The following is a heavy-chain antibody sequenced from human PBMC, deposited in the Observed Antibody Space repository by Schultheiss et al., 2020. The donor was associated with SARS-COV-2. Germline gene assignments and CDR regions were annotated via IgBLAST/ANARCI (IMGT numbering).Heavy chain of an antibody. CDR1: GYTFTGYY. D-gene: IGHD3-3*01. Sequence: ASVKVSCKASGYTFTGYYMHWVRQAPGQGLEWMGWINPNSGGTNYAQKFQGRVTMTRDTSISTAYMELSRLRSDDTAVYYCASDPYDFWSGYYPGAFDIWGQGTMVTVSS. CDR2: INPNSGGT. CDR3: ASDPYDFWSGYYPGAFDI. V-gene: IGHV1-2*02. J-gene: IGHJ3*02.